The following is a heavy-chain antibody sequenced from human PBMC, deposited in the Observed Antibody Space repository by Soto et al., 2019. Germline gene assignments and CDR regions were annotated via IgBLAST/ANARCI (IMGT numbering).Heavy chain of an antibody. Sequence: PGGSLRLSCAASGFTFSSYGIHWVRQAPGKGLEWVAVIWYDGSNKYYADSVKGRFTISRDNSKNTLYLQMNSLRAEDTAVYYCARGGREYQLLSWFDPWGQGTLVTVSS. V-gene: IGHV3-33*01. CDR3: ARGGREYQLLSWFDP. CDR1: GFTFSSYG. J-gene: IGHJ5*02. D-gene: IGHD2-2*01. CDR2: IWYDGSNK.